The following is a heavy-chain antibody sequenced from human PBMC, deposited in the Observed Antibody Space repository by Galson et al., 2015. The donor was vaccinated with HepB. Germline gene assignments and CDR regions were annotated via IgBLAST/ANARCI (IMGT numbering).Heavy chain of an antibody. CDR2: INHSGST. J-gene: IGHJ4*02. Sequence: ETLSLTCAVYGGSFSGYYWSWIRQPAGKGLEWIGEINHSGSTNYNPSLKSRVTISVDTSKNQFSLRLSSVTAADTAVYYCARGQRGIAAAGRRFDYWGQGTLVTVSS. CDR1: GGSFSGYY. CDR3: ARGQRGIAAAGRRFDY. V-gene: IGHV4-34*01. D-gene: IGHD6-13*01.